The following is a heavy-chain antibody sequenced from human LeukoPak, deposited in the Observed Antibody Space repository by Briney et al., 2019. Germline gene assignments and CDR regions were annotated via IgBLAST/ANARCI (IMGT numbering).Heavy chain of an antibody. D-gene: IGHD4-17*01. CDR2: ISSSGSTL. J-gene: IGHJ5*02. V-gene: IGHV3-11*01. Sequence: GGSLRLSCAASGFTFSDYYMGWIRQSPGKGLEWVSYISSSGSTLYYAASVKGRFTISRDNAQNQLYLQMKSLRAEDTAVYYCARDPGLHDYGDYSWFYPWGQGTLFTVSS. CDR1: GFTFSDYY. CDR3: ARDPGLHDYGDYSWFYP.